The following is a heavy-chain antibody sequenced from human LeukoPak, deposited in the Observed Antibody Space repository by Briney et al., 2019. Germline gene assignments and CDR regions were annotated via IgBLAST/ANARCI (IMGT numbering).Heavy chain of an antibody. CDR2: TNTYTGNP. CDR1: GYTFTSYA. Sequence: GASVKVSCKASGYTFTSYAMNWVRQAPGQGLEWMGWTNTYTGNPTYAQGFTGRFVFSLDTSVSTAYPQISSLKADDTAVYYCAREVAIGRAAMEGLLHWGQGTLVTVSS. V-gene: IGHV7-4-1*02. CDR3: AREVAIGRAAMEGLLH. D-gene: IGHD5-18*01. J-gene: IGHJ4*02.